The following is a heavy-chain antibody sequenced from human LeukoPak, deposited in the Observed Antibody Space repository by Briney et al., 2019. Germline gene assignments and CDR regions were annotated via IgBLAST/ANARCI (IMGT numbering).Heavy chain of an antibody. V-gene: IGHV3-30*04. CDR3: ARVIVVVPAAGGGDY. D-gene: IGHD2-2*01. CDR1: GFTFSSYA. CDR2: ISYDGSNK. J-gene: IGHJ4*02. Sequence: PGGSLRLSCAASGFTFSSYAMHWVRQAPGKGLEWVAVISYDGSNKYYADSVKGRFTISRDKSKNTLYLQVNSLRAEDTAVYYCARVIVVVPAAGGGDYWGQGTLVTVSS.